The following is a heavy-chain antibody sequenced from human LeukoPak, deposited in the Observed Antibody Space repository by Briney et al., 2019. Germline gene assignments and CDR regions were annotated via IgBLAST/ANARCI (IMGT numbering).Heavy chain of an antibody. V-gene: IGHV3-33*01. CDR1: GFSFSSYG. J-gene: IGHJ3*02. CDR3: ARLRGNIAFDI. Sequence: PGGSLRLSCAASGFSFSSYGMLWVRRAPGKGLEWVAVIWYDASEKFYADSVKGRFAISRDNSKNTLDLQMSSLRAEDTALYYCARLRGNIAFDIWGQGTMVTVSS. CDR2: IWYDASEK.